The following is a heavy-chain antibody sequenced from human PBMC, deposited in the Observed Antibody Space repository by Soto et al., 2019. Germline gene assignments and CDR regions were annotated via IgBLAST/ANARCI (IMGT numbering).Heavy chain of an antibody. Sequence: PGGSLRLSCAASGFTFSSYAMSWVRQAPGKGLEWVSAISGSGGSTYYADSVKGRFTISRDNSKNTLYLQMNSLRAEDTAVYYCAKDGTFDWLFSNFDYWGQGTLVTVSS. CDR1: GFTFSSYA. CDR2: ISGSGGST. CDR3: AKDGTFDWLFSNFDY. D-gene: IGHD3-9*01. V-gene: IGHV3-23*01. J-gene: IGHJ4*02.